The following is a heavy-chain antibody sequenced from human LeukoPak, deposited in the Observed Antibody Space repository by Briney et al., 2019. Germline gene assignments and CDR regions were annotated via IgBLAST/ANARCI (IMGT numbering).Heavy chain of an antibody. CDR1: GFTFSDYY. J-gene: IGHJ4*02. V-gene: IGHV3-74*01. Sequence: GGSLRLSCAASGFTFSDYYMSWIRQAPGKGLVWVSRINSDGSSTTSADSVKGRFTISRDNAKNTLYLQMNSLRAEDTAVYYCAKGGATVIDYWGQGTLVTVSS. CDR3: AKGGATVIDY. CDR2: INSDGSST. D-gene: IGHD4-17*01.